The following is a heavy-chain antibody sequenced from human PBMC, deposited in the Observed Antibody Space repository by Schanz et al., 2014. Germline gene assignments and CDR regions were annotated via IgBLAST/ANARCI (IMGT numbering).Heavy chain of an antibody. J-gene: IGHJ4*02. V-gene: IGHV1-69*09. CDR3: ARGGYSSGRSDRDIAHFDY. CDR2: IIPILGIA. D-gene: IGHD6-19*01. CDR1: GYTFTSYD. Sequence: VQLVQSGAEVKRPGASVRVSCKASGYTFTSYDFNWVRQAPGQGLEWMGRIIPILGIANYAQKFQGTVTNTADRSTSTAYMELSSLRSDDTAVYYCARGGYSSGRSDRDIAHFDYWGQGTLVTVSS.